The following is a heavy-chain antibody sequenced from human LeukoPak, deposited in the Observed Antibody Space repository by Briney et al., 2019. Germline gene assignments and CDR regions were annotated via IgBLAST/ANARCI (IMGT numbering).Heavy chain of an antibody. CDR2: MNPSSGGT. Sequence: ASVKVSCKTSGYTFTGYYIHWVRQAPGQGLEWMGLMNPSSGGTKYAHHLQGRATMTGDTSIRTAYMELSGLTSDDTAMYYCARDLSGSYDYWGQGTLVTVSS. V-gene: IGHV1-2*02. CDR3: ARDLSGSYDY. J-gene: IGHJ4*02. CDR1: GYTFTGYY. D-gene: IGHD1-26*01.